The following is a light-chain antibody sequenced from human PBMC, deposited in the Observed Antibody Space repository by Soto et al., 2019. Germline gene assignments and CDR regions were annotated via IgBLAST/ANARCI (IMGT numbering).Light chain of an antibody. CDR2: DAS. J-gene: IGKJ4*01. CDR3: QQYDHLPLT. CDR1: QDISNY. V-gene: IGKV1-33*01. Sequence: DIQMTQSPSSLSASVGDRVTITCQASQDISNYLNWYQQKPGKAPKLLIYDASNFETGVPSRFSGSGSGTDFTFTISRLQPEDIATYYCQQYDHLPLTFGGGNKVEIK.